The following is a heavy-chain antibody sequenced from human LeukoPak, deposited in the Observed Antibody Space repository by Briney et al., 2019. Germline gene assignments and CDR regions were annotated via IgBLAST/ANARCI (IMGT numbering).Heavy chain of an antibody. V-gene: IGHV4-38-2*01. CDR3: ARGRDGYKFDY. J-gene: IGHJ4*02. CDR2: IYQSGYK. Sequence: PSETLSLTCAVSRYSISTGYYWGWIRQPPGKGLEWIGSIYQSGYKYYNPSLKSRVTILVDTSKNQFSLRLSSVTAADTAVYYCARGRDGYKFDYWGQGTLVTVSS. D-gene: IGHD5-24*01. CDR1: RYSISTGYY.